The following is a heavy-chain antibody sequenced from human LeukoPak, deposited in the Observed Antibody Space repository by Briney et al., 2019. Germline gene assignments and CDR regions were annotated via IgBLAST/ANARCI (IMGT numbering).Heavy chain of an antibody. CDR3: ARDWGGDTALADWFDP. CDR1: GYTFSSYA. V-gene: IGHV3-30*04. CDR2: ISYDGSNK. D-gene: IGHD5-18*01. Sequence: GGSLRLSCADSGYTFSSYAMHWVRQAPGKGLEWVAVISYDGSNKYYADSVKGRFTISRDNSKNTLYLQMNSLRAEDTAVYYCARDWGGDTALADWFDPWGQGTLVTVSS. J-gene: IGHJ5*02.